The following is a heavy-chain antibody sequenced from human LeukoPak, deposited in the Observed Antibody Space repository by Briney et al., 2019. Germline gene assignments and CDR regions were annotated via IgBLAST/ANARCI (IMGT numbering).Heavy chain of an antibody. V-gene: IGHV3-23*01. CDR2: ITGNGGST. D-gene: IGHD1-1*01. CDR3: AKPNQWYNPHDS. Sequence: TGGSLRLSCAASGFSVSNNYMTWVRQAPGKGLEWVSVITGNGGSTYYADSVKGRFTISRDNSKNTLYLEMNSLRAEDTAVYSCAKPNQWYNPHDSWGQGTLLTVSS. CDR1: GFSVSNNY. J-gene: IGHJ4*02.